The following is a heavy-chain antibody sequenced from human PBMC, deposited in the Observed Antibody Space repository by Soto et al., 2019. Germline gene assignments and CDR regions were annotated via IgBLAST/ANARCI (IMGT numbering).Heavy chain of an antibody. CDR3: ATAPPDFQTAFDF. V-gene: IGHV6-1*01. Sequence: SQTVXLTCGICWYIFSSNSAAWELIRQSPSRGVEWLGRTYYRSQWYHDYAISMKSRITINPDTSRNQFSLQLDSVTPEDTAVYYCATAPPDFQTAFDFWGQGPVVTVSS. CDR2: TYYRSQWYH. D-gene: IGHD1-1*01. CDR1: WYIFSSNSAA. J-gene: IGHJ4*02.